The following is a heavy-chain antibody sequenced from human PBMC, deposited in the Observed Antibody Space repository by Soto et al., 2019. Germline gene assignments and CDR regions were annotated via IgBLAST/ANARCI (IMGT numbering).Heavy chain of an antibody. D-gene: IGHD3-22*01. Sequence: GGSLRLTCTASGFTFGDYSMSWFRRASGKGIEWVGFIRSKAYGGTTQYAASVKGRFTISRDDSKSIAYLQMNSLKTEDTAVYYCTTNYYDSSGYDNWFDPWGQGTLVTFSS. CDR2: IRSKAYGGTT. V-gene: IGHV3-49*03. CDR3: TTNYYDSSGYDNWFDP. J-gene: IGHJ5*02. CDR1: GFTFGDYS.